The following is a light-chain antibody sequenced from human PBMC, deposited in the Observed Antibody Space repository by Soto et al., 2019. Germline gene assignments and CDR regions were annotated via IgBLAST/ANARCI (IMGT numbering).Light chain of an antibody. Sequence: EIVLTQSPGTLSLSPGERATLSCRASQSVSSTYLAWYQQKPGQAPRLLIYGASSMATGIPDRFSGSGSGTDFTLTISRLEPEDFAVYYCQRYDIPPFLFARGTKLEIK. V-gene: IGKV3-20*01. J-gene: IGKJ2*01. CDR2: GAS. CDR3: QRYDIPPFL. CDR1: QSVSSTY.